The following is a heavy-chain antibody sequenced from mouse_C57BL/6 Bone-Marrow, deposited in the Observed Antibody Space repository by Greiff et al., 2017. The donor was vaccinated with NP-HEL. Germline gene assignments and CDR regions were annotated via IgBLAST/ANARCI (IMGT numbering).Heavy chain of an antibody. D-gene: IGHD1-1*01. Sequence: QVQLQQSGAELVRPGASVKLSCKASGYTFTDYYINWVKQRPGQGLEWIARIYPGSGNTYYNEKFKGKATLTAEKSSSTAYMQLSSLTSEDSAVYFCANYYYGSSSFYAMDYWGQGTSVTVSS. V-gene: IGHV1-76*01. J-gene: IGHJ4*01. CDR2: IYPGSGNT. CDR1: GYTFTDYY. CDR3: ANYYYGSSSFYAMDY.